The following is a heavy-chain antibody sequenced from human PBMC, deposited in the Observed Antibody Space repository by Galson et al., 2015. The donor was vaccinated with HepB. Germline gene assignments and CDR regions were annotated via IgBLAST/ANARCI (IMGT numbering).Heavy chain of an antibody. CDR2: ISGSGDST. V-gene: IGHV3-23*01. Sequence: SLRLSCAASGLTFSSYAMSWVRQAPGKGLEWVSAISGSGDSTYYADSVKGRFTVSRDNSKNTLYLQMNILRAEDTAVYSCAKDAPDYYASGTYPYWYFDLWGRGTLVTVSS. J-gene: IGHJ2*01. CDR1: GLTFSSYA. CDR3: AKDAPDYYASGTYPYWYFDL. D-gene: IGHD3-10*01.